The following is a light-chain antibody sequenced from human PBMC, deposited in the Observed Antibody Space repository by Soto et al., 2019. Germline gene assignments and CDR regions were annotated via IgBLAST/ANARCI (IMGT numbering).Light chain of an antibody. CDR3: QQYGANSPWT. CDR2: KAS. CDR1: QNINDW. Sequence: DIQVTQSPSTLSASVGDRVTINCRASQNINDWLAWYQQKSGKAPKVLIYKASSLGSGVPSRFSGSGSGTAFTLTISSLQTEDFATYYCQQYGANSPWTFGQGTKVEIK. J-gene: IGKJ1*01. V-gene: IGKV1-5*03.